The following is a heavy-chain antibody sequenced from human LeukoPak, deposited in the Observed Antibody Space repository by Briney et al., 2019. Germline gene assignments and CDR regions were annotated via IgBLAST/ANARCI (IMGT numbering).Heavy chain of an antibody. J-gene: IGHJ4*02. CDR1: GFRFRSFW. Sequence: GGSLRLSCAASGFRFRSFWMSWVRQAPGKGLEWVASIKEDGSDKYYVESVKGRFTISRENARNSLYLQMNSLRAEDTAVYYCARVLWFGGIYYFDYWGQGTLVTVSS. D-gene: IGHD3-10*01. CDR3: ARVLWFGGIYYFDY. V-gene: IGHV3-7*04. CDR2: IKEDGSDK.